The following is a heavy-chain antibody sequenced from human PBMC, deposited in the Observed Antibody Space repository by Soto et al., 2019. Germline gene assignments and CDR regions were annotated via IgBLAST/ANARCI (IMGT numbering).Heavy chain of an antibody. CDR3: ARDVAYNRQDS. V-gene: IGHV3-7*04. Sequence: SLRLSCAASGFTFSSFWMAWVRQAPGKGLEWLANIKEDGSMAYYLDSVKGRFTISRDNAKNSLFLQMNSLRADDTAVYYCARDVAYNRQDSGGLGPLVTVPS. CDR1: GFTFSSFW. D-gene: IGHD1-20*01. CDR2: IKEDGSMA. J-gene: IGHJ4*02.